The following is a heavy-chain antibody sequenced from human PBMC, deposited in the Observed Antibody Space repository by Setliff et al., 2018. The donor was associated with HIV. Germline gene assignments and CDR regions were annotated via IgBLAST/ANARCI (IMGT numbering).Heavy chain of an antibody. V-gene: IGHV3-48*01. Sequence: PGGSLRLSCTASGFSFDDYALTWVRQAPGKGLEWISYISSSSSTIYYADSVKGRFTISRDNAKNSLYLQMNSLRAEDTAVYYCASRSDYWGQGTLVTVSS. CDR3: ASRSDY. CDR1: GFSFDDYA. CDR2: ISSSSSTI. J-gene: IGHJ4*02.